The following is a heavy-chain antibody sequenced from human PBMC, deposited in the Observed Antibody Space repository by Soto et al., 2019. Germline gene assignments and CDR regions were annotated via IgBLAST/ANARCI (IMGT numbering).Heavy chain of an antibody. CDR1: GYTFTSYG. Sequence: QVQLVQSGAEVKKPGASVKVSCKASGYTFTSYGISWVRQAPGQGLEWMGWISTYNGNTKYAQKLQGRVTMTTDTSTSTAYRELRRLRCDDTAVFYCAREMVRGVGSDYWGQGTLVTVSS. CDR3: AREMVRGVGSDY. CDR2: ISTYNGNT. J-gene: IGHJ4*02. D-gene: IGHD3-10*01. V-gene: IGHV1-18*01.